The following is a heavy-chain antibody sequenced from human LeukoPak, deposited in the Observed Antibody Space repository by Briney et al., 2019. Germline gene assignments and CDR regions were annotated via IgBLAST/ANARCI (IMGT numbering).Heavy chain of an antibody. CDR3: ARIDSSSWYWAFDY. CDR1: GFTFSTYS. CDR2: IESTSGTI. D-gene: IGHD6-13*01. Sequence: GGSLRLSCAASGFTFSTYSMNWVRQAPGKGLEWVSYIESTSGTIYYADSVKGRFTISRDNAKNSLYLQMNSLRAEDTAVYYCARIDSSSWYWAFDYRGRGTLVTVSS. V-gene: IGHV3-48*01. J-gene: IGHJ4*02.